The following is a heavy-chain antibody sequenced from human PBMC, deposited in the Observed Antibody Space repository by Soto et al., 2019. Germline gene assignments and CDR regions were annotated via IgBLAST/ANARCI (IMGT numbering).Heavy chain of an antibody. D-gene: IGHD3-22*01. Sequence: NPSETLSLTCTVSGGSISSSSYYWGWIRQPPGKGLEWIGSIYYSGSTYYNPSLKSRVTISVDTSKNQFSLKLSSVTAADTAVYYCARHVRRPVVSITMIVPPEFDPWGQGTLVTVSS. CDR1: GGSISSSSYY. CDR3: ARHVRRPVVSITMIVPPEFDP. J-gene: IGHJ5*02. V-gene: IGHV4-39*01. CDR2: IYYSGST.